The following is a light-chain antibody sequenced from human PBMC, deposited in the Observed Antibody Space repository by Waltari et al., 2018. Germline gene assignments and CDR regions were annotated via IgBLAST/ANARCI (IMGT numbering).Light chain of an antibody. CDR3: QQYGGSLPYT. V-gene: IGKV3-20*01. CDR2: AAS. J-gene: IGKJ2*01. CDR1: QSVDNTF. Sequence: DIVSTQSPGSLSLSPGEGATLPYRASQSVDNTFLAWYQKKPGQAPRLLIFAASSRAPGIPDRFSGGGSGTDFTLTISRLEPDDFAVYYCQQYGGSLPYTFGQGTNLEIK.